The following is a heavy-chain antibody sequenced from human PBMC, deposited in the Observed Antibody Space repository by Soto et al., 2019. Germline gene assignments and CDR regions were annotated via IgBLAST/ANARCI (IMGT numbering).Heavy chain of an antibody. V-gene: IGHV3-33*08. Sequence: GGSLRLSCAASGFTFSSYGMHWVREAPDKGLEWVAVIWSDGSNKEYADSVKGRFTISRDNSKNTLYLQMNSLRAEDTAVYYCARGGGVGKYHSSGYETSWAQGNQLTVPS. D-gene: IGHD3-22*01. CDR2: IWSDGSNK. J-gene: IGHJ1*01. CDR1: GFTFSSYG. CDR3: ARGGGVGKYHSSGYETS.